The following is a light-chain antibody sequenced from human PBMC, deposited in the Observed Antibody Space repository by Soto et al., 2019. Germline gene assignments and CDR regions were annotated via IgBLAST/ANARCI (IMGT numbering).Light chain of an antibody. CDR2: GNS. V-gene: IGLV1-40*01. J-gene: IGLJ2*01. CDR3: HSYDSSLSGVV. Sequence: QAVVTQPPSVSGAPGQRVTISWTGSSSNIGAGYDVHWYQQLPGTAPKLLIYGNSNRPSGVPDRFSGSKSGTSASLAITGLQAEDEADYYCHSYDSSLSGVVFGGGTKVTVL. CDR1: SSNIGAGYD.